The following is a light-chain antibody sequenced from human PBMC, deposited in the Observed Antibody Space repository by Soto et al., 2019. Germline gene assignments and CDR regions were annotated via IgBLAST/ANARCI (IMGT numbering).Light chain of an antibody. J-gene: IGKJ2*01. CDR1: QSVSDW. CDR3: QHYNSYPYT. CDR2: DTS. Sequence: IQMTQSPSTLSASVGDRVTITCRASQSVSDWLAWYQQKPGNPPKLLIYDTSRLESAVPSRFSASGSGTEFTLTSSGLQPDDFATYYCQHYNSYPYTFGQGTKVDIK. V-gene: IGKV1-5*01.